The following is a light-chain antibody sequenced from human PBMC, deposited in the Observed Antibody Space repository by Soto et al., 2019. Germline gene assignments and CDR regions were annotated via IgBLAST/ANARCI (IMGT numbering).Light chain of an antibody. CDR1: QSVSSSY. Sequence: EIVLTQSPGTLSLSPGDRATLSCRASQSVSSSYLAWYQRKPGKAPRLLIYGASSRATGIPDRFSGSGSGTDFTLTISRREPEDFAVYYCQQYGSSPPITFGQGTRLEIK. CDR2: GAS. J-gene: IGKJ5*01. V-gene: IGKV3-20*01. CDR3: QQYGSSPPIT.